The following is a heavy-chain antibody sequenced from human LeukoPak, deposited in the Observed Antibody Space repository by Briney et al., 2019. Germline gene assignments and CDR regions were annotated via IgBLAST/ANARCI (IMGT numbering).Heavy chain of an antibody. CDR2: ISYDGSNK. Sequence: PGGSLRLSCAASGFTFSSYGMHWVRQAPDKGLEWVAVISYDGSNKYYADSVKGRFTISRDNSKNTLYLQMNSLRAEDTAVYYCARDRFPHHIVGATNWFDPWGQGTLVTVSS. V-gene: IGHV3-30*19. CDR3: ARDRFPHHIVGATNWFDP. D-gene: IGHD1-26*01. J-gene: IGHJ5*02. CDR1: GFTFSSYG.